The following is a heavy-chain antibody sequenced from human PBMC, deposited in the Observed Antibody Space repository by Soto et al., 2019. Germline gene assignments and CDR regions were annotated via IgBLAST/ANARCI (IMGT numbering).Heavy chain of an antibody. CDR1: GGSVSNYY. J-gene: IGHJ2*01. V-gene: IGHV4-59*02. D-gene: IGHD6-13*01. CDR3: ARGGYSSSWFWYFDL. Sequence: SETLSLTCIVSGGSVSNYYCSWIRPPPGKGLEWIGYIYYSGNTKYNPSLKSRVTISKDTSKNQFPLKLSSVTAADTAVYYCARGGYSSSWFWYFDLWGGGTLVT. CDR2: IYYSGNT.